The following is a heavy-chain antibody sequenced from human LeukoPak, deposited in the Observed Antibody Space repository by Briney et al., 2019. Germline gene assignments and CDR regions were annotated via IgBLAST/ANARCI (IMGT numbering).Heavy chain of an antibody. CDR2: IYHSGST. J-gene: IGHJ5*02. D-gene: IGHD2-2*01. Sequence: KASETLSLTCTVSGGSISSGGYYWSWIRQPPGKGLEWIGYIYHSGSTYYNPSLKSRVTISVDRSKNQFSLKLSSVTAADTAVYYCARDDCSSTSCLLDPWGQGTLVTVSS. V-gene: IGHV4-30-2*01. CDR1: GGSISSGGYY. CDR3: ARDDCSSTSCLLDP.